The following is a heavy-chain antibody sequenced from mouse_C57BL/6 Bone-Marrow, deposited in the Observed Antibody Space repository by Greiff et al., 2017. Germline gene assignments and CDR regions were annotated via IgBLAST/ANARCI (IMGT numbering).Heavy chain of an antibody. CDR2: SRNKANDYTT. Sequence: EVKVVESGGGLVQSGRSLRLSCATSGFTFSDFYMEWVRPAPGKGLEWIAASRNKANDYTTEYSASVKGRFIVSRDTSQSILYLQMNALRAEDTAIYYCARDAQEGDSNCPLACWGPGTLVTVSA. J-gene: IGHJ3*01. V-gene: IGHV7-1*01. D-gene: IGHD2-5*01. CDR3: ARDAQEGDSNCPLAC. CDR1: GFTFSDFY.